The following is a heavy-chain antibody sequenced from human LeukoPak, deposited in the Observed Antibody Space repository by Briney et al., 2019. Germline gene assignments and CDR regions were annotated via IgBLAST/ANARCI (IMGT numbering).Heavy chain of an antibody. Sequence: PSETLSLTCTVSGGSISSYYWSWIRQPPGKGLEWIGYIYYSGSTNYNPSLKSRVTISVDTSKNQFSLKLSSVTAADTAVYYCARGSYYDILTGPPLFDYWGQGTLVTVSS. J-gene: IGHJ4*02. CDR1: GGSISSYY. CDR3: ARGSYYDILTGPPLFDY. CDR2: IYYSGST. D-gene: IGHD3-9*01. V-gene: IGHV4-59*01.